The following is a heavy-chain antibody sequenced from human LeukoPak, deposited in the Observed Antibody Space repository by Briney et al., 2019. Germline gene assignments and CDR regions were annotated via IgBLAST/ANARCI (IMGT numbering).Heavy chain of an antibody. J-gene: IGHJ4*02. V-gene: IGHV1-46*01. D-gene: IGHD6-19*01. CDR3: ARDRYSSGWQYYFDY. CDR1: GYTFTSYY. CDR2: INPSGGST. Sequence: ASVKVSCKASGYTFTSYYMHWVRQAPGQGLEWMGIINPSGGSTSYAQKFQGRVTMTRDMSTSTVYMELSSLRSDDTAVYYCARDRYSSGWQYYFDYWGQGTLVTVSS.